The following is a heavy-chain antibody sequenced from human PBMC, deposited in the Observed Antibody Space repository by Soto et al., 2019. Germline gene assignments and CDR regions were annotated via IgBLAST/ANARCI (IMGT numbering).Heavy chain of an antibody. Sequence: EVQLLESGGGLVQPGGSLRLSCAASGFTCSSSAMSWVRQAPGKGLDWVSAISGNGDTTYYAVSVKGRFTRSRDISKNTLYLHMNSLSAEDTAVYYCAKIRGYDLGSTTFQHWGQGTLVTVSS. V-gene: IGHV3-23*01. CDR1: GFTCSSSA. J-gene: IGHJ1*01. CDR2: ISGNGDTT. D-gene: IGHD5-12*01. CDR3: AKIRGYDLGSTTFQH.